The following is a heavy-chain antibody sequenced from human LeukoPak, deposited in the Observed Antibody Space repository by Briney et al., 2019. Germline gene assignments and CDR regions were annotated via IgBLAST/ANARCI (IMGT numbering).Heavy chain of an antibody. D-gene: IGHD3-16*02. Sequence: GGSLRLSCAASGFTFSSYGMHWVRQAPGKGLEWVAVISYDGSNKYYVDSVKGRFTISRDNSKNTLCLQMSSLRAEDTAMYYCAKDRLGELSFLDYWGQGTLVTVSS. V-gene: IGHV3-30*18. CDR1: GFTFSSYG. CDR2: ISYDGSNK. J-gene: IGHJ4*02. CDR3: AKDRLGELSFLDY.